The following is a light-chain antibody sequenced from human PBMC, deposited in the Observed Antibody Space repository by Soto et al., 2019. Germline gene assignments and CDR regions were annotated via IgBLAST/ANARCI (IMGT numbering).Light chain of an antibody. J-gene: IGKJ1*01. CDR3: QQYGSSLPWT. CDR1: QSVDSSY. V-gene: IGKV3-20*01. CDR2: GAS. Sequence: IVLAQSPGTLSLSPGERATLSCRASQSVDSSYLAWFQQQPGQAPRLLIYGASSRATGIPDRFSGSGSGTDFTLTITRLEPEDFAVYYCQQYGSSLPWTFGQGTKVEIK.